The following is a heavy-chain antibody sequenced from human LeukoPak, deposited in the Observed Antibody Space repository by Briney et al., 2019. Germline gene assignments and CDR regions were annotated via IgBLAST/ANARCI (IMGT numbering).Heavy chain of an antibody. J-gene: IGHJ5*02. D-gene: IGHD2-15*01. CDR2: TYSGGST. Sequence: GGSLRLSCAASGFTVSSNYMSWVRQAPGTGLEWVSVTYSGGSTYYADSVKGRFTISRDSSKNTLYLQMDSLRAEDTAVYYCARERCSGGNCYRGGFDPWGQGTLVTVSS. V-gene: IGHV3-53*01. CDR1: GFTVSSNY. CDR3: ARERCSGGNCYRGGFDP.